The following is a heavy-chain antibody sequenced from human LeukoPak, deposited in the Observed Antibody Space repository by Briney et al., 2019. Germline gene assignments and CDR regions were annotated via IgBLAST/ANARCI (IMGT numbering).Heavy chain of an antibody. CDR2: VSGSGGST. D-gene: IGHD5-18*01. Sequence: GGSLRLSCAASAFTFRPYAMIWVRQAPGKGLEWVSTVSGSGGSTYYADSVKGRFTISRDNSNNTLYLQMNSLRADDTAVYYCAKGAASRGYTYVANWGQGTLVTVSS. J-gene: IGHJ4*02. CDR3: AKGAASRGYTYVAN. V-gene: IGHV3-23*01. CDR1: AFTFRPYA.